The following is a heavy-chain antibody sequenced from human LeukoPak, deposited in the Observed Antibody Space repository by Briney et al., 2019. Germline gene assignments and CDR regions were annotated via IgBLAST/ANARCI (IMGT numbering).Heavy chain of an antibody. J-gene: IGHJ4*02. CDR3: ARVMVRGVIDY. D-gene: IGHD3-10*01. Sequence: SETLSLTCTVSGGSISSYYWSWIRQPPGRGLEWIGYIYYSGSTNYNPSLKSRVTISVDTSKNQFSLKLSSVTAADTAVYYCARVMVRGVIDYWGQGTLVTVSS. CDR2: IYYSGST. CDR1: GGSISSYY. V-gene: IGHV4-59*01.